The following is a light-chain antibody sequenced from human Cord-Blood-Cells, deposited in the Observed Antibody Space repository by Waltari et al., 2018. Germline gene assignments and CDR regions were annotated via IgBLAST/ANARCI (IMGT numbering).Light chain of an antibody. Sequence: DIQMTQSPSSLSASVGDRVTITCRASQGISSYLNWYQQKPGKAPKLLIYAASSLQSGVPSRFSGSGSGTDFTLTISSLQPEEFATYYCQQSYSTPITFGQGTRLEIK. CDR3: QQSYSTPIT. CDR1: QGISSY. CDR2: AAS. V-gene: IGKV1-39*01. J-gene: IGKJ5*01.